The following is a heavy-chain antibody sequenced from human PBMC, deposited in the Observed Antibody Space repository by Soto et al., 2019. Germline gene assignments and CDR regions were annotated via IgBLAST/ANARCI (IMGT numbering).Heavy chain of an antibody. J-gene: IGHJ4*02. Sequence: SSETLSLTCTVSVGSIISGYWSWIRQPPGKGLEWIGYISYSGNTNYNPSLKSRVTMSVDTPKNQFSLRLSSVTTADTAVYYCAGLRGYAGSLINYWGQGTLVTVSS. CDR2: ISYSGNT. CDR3: AGLRGYAGSLINY. D-gene: IGHD2-15*01. V-gene: IGHV4-59*01. CDR1: VGSIISGY.